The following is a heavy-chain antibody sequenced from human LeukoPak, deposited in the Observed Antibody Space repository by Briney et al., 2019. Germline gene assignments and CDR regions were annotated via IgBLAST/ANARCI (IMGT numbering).Heavy chain of an antibody. CDR1: GFTFSVYW. V-gene: IGHV3-7*01. Sequence: GGSLRLSCAASGFTFSVYWMSWVRQAPGKGLEWVANIKPDGSETHYVASVKGRFTISRDNAKSSLYLQMSSLRGDDTAVYYCARLTNRYFDLWGRGTLVSASS. D-gene: IGHD4/OR15-4a*01. CDR2: IKPDGSET. J-gene: IGHJ2*01. CDR3: ARLTNRYFDL.